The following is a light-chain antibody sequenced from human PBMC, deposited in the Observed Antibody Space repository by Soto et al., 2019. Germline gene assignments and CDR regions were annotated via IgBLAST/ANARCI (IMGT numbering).Light chain of an antibody. Sequence: QSVLTQPPSTSGTPGQRVTISCSGSGSNIGSYTVNWYQQVPGTAPKLLIYSNNQRPSGVPDRFSASKSGTSVSLAITGLQSDDEADYYCAAWDDSLNGVVFGGGTKLTAL. V-gene: IGLV1-44*01. CDR3: AAWDDSLNGVV. CDR2: SNN. J-gene: IGLJ2*01. CDR1: GSNIGSYT.